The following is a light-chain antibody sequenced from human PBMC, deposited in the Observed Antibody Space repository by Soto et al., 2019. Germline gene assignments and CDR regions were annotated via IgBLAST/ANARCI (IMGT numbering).Light chain of an antibody. CDR2: AAS. Sequence: DIQMTQSPSSLSASAGDRVTITCRASQSVGGFLNWFQHKPGKAPKLLIFAASNLQSGVPSRFSGSGSGTDFTLTISSLQPEDFATYYCQQSSTTPPTFGGGTKVDIK. V-gene: IGKV1-39*01. CDR1: QSVGGF. J-gene: IGKJ4*01. CDR3: QQSSTTPPT.